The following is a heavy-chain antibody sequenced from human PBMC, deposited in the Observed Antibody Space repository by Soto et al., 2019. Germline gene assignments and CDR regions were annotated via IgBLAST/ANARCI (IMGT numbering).Heavy chain of an antibody. D-gene: IGHD2-21*01. CDR3: MRAGCGDSAIDF. V-gene: IGHV1-2*02. J-gene: IGHJ4*02. CDR1: GYTFSAYY. CDR2: INPSNEIT. Sequence: ASVKVSCKTFGYTFSAYYVHGARRAPGRGFQWLGWINPSNEITTFSQFFQGRITMTRDTSTDTVYMELNMLTSDDTAVYYCMRAGCGDSAIDFWGQGTKVTVSS.